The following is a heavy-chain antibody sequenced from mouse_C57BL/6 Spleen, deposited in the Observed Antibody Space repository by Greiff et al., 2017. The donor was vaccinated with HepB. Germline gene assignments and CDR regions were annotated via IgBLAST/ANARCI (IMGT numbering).Heavy chain of an antibody. V-gene: IGHV1-82*01. CDR2: IYPGDGDT. CDR1: GYAFSSSW. Sequence: VQLQQSGPELVKPGASVKISCKASGYAFSSSWMNWVKQRPGKGLEWIGRIYPGDGDTNYNGKFKGKATLTADKSSSTAYVQLSSLTSEDSAVYFCARENYDYDGFAYWGQGTLVTVSA. D-gene: IGHD2-4*01. J-gene: IGHJ3*01. CDR3: ARENYDYDGFAY.